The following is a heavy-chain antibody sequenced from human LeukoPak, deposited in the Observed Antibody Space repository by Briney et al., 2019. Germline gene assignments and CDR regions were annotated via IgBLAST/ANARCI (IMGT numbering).Heavy chain of an antibody. CDR2: IYYSGST. D-gene: IGHD3-3*01. CDR3: ARSGDFWSGYYIDY. V-gene: IGHV4-59*01. Sequence: PSETLSLTCTVSGGSISSYYWSWIRQPPGKGLEWIGYIYYSGSTNYNPSLKSRVTISVDTSKNQFSLKLGSVTAADTAVYYCARSGDFWSGYYIDYWGQGTLVTVSS. CDR1: GGSISSYY. J-gene: IGHJ4*02.